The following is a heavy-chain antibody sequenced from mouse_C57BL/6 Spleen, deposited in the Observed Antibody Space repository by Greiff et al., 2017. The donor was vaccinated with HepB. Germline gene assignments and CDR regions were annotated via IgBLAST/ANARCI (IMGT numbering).Heavy chain of an antibody. CDR3: ARGGLRQNFDV. D-gene: IGHD2-4*01. CDR1: GFTFSSYG. CDR2: ISSGGSYT. V-gene: IGHV5-6*02. J-gene: IGHJ1*03. Sequence: DVMLVESGGDLVKPGGSLKLSCAASGFTFSSYGMSWVRQTPDKRLEWVATISSGGSYTYYPDSVKGRFTISRDNAKNTLYLQMSSLKSEDTAMYYCARGGLRQNFDVWGTGTTVTVSS.